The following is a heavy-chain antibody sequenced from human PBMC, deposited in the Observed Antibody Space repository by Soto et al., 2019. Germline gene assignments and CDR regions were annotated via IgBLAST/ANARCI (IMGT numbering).Heavy chain of an antibody. D-gene: IGHD2-15*01. CDR2: IIPILGIA. CDR3: ARDRGYCSGGSCSLGYYYFDY. CDR1: GGTFSSYT. J-gene: IGHJ4*02. V-gene: IGHV1-69*08. Sequence: QVQLVQSGAEVKKPGSSVKVSCKASGGTFSSYTISWVRQAPGQGLEWMGRIIPILGIANYAQKFQGRVTITADKSTSTAYMELSSLRSEDTAVYYCARDRGYCSGGSCSLGYYYFDYWGQGTLVTVSS.